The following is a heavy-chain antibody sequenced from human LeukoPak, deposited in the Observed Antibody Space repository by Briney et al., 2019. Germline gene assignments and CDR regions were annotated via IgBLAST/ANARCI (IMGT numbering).Heavy chain of an antibody. D-gene: IGHD6-13*01. V-gene: IGHV1-18*01. CDR3: ASGSGSSWYDY. J-gene: IGHJ4*02. CDR2: ISAYNGNT. Sequence: GASVKVSCKASGYTFTSYGISWVRQAPGQGLEWMGWISAYNGNTNYAQKLQGRVTITRNTSISTAYMELSSLRSEDTAVYYCASGSGSSWYDYWGQGTLVTVSS. CDR1: GYTFTSYG.